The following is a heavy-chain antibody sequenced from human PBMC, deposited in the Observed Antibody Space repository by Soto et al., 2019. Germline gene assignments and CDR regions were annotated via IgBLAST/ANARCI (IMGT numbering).Heavy chain of an antibody. CDR1: GWSFSGYY. CDR3: ARGSSKLGSGPGGY. V-gene: IGHV4-34*01. J-gene: IGHJ4*02. CDR2: INHSGST. Sequence: LSLTCAVYGWSFSGYYWSLIGQPPGKGLEWIGEINHSGSTNYNPSLKSRVTISVDTSKNQFSLKLSSVTAADTAVYYCARGSSKLGSGPGGYWGQGTLVTVSS. D-gene: IGHD6-6*01.